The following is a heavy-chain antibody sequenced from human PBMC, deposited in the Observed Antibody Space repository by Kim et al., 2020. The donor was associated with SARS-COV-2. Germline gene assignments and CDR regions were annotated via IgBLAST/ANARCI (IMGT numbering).Heavy chain of an antibody. CDR3: ARESSVEGATLNDY. J-gene: IGHJ4*02. CDR1: GFTFSAYS. CDR2: ISGSSKVI. Sequence: GGSLRLSCAVSGFTFSAYSMNWVRQAPGKGLEWLSYISGSSKVIYEADSVKGRFTISRDNAKNSLYLQMDSLRDEDTAIYYCARESSVEGATLNDYWGQGTLVTVSS. D-gene: IGHD3-16*01. V-gene: IGHV3-48*02.